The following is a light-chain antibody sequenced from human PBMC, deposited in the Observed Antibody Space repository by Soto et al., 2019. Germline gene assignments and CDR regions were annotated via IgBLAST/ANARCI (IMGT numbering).Light chain of an antibody. V-gene: IGLV4-69*01. J-gene: IGLJ2*01. CDR1: SGHRSYA. Sequence: QPVLTQSPSASASLGASVKITCTLTSGHRSYAIAWHQQQPEKGPRFLMKVNSDGSHIKGDGIPDRFSGSSSGTERYLTISSLQSEDEADYYCQTWGTGIQGVFGGGTKLTVL. CDR2: VNSDGSH. CDR3: QTWGTGIQGV.